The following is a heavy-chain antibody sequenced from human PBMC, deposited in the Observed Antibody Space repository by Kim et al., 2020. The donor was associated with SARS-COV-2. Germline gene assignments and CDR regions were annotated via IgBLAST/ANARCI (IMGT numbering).Heavy chain of an antibody. Sequence: ASVKVSCKASGYTFSNYAMHWVRQAPGQRLEWMGWSNAGSGNTEYSQKFQGRLIITRDTSASTAYMELRSLRSEDTAVYYCARGGAVLRFLEWLSSYFDYWGQGTLVTVSS. J-gene: IGHJ4*02. CDR3: ARGGAVLRFLEWLSSYFDY. CDR1: GYTFSNYA. CDR2: SNAGSGNT. D-gene: IGHD3-3*01. V-gene: IGHV1-3*01.